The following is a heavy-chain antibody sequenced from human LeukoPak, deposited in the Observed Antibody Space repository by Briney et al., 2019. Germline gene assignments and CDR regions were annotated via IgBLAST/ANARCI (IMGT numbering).Heavy chain of an antibody. CDR1: GFTFSSHS. CDR2: ISSSSSYI. J-gene: IGHJ5*02. D-gene: IGHD2-2*01. Sequence: SGGPLRLSCAASGFTFSSHSMNWVRQAPGKGLEWVSSISSSSSYIYYADSVKGRFTISRDNAKNSLYLQMNSLRAEDTAVYYCARREGYCSSTSCYGSWNWFDPWGQGTLVTVSS. V-gene: IGHV3-21*01. CDR3: ARREGYCSSTSCYGSWNWFDP.